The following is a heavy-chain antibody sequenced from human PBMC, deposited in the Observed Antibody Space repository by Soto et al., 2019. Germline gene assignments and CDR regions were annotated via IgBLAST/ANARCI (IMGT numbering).Heavy chain of an antibody. D-gene: IGHD5-12*01. CDR2: ISANNDYT. CDR1: GYTFSSYG. Sequence: ASVKVSCKASGYTFSSYGISWVRQAPGQGLEWMGWISANNDYTNYAQKLQGRVTMTTDTSTSTAYMELRSLKSDDTAVYYCARARWRYSGYGEFDYWGQGTVVTVSS. J-gene: IGHJ4*02. V-gene: IGHV1-18*01. CDR3: ARARWRYSGYGEFDY.